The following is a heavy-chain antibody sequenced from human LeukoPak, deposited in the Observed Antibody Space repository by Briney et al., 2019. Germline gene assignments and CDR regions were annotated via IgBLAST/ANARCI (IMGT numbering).Heavy chain of an antibody. CDR2: INHSGST. CDR1: GGSISSSGYY. J-gene: IGHJ4*02. V-gene: IGHV4-39*07. D-gene: IGHD6-13*01. CDR3: ARGQSAGEV. Sequence: SEALSLTCTVSGGSISSSGYYWGWIRQPPGKGLEWIGEINHSGSTNYNPSLKSRVTISVDTSKNQFSLKLSSVTAADTAVYYCARGQSAGEVWGQGTLVTVSS.